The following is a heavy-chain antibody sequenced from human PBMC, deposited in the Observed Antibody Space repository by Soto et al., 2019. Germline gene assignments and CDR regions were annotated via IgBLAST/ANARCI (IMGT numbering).Heavy chain of an antibody. Sequence: ASVXVSFKSSLHIFNKYDINWVRQATGQGLEWMGWVNPNSGETGFAQKFQGRITMTRNTSINTVYMELRSLRSDDTDVYYCYDSGGTWGQGTLVTVYS. CDR3: YDSGGT. CDR2: VNPNSGET. D-gene: IGHD3-22*01. V-gene: IGHV1-8*01. J-gene: IGHJ4*02. CDR1: LHIFNKYD.